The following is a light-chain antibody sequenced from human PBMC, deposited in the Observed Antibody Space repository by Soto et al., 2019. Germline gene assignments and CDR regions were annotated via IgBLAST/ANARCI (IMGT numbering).Light chain of an antibody. V-gene: IGLV2-14*01. CDR1: SSDVGGHNA. CDR3: SSFTSSITYV. CDR2: DVT. J-gene: IGLJ1*01. Sequence: QSVLTQPASVSGSPGQSITISCTGTSSDVGGHNAVSWYRQDPGKAPKLVIYDVTNRPSGVSNRFSGSKSGNTASLTISGLQTKDEADYYCSSFTSSITYVFGTGTQLTVL.